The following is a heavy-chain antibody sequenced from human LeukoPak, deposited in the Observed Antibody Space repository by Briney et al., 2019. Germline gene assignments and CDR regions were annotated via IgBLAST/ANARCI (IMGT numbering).Heavy chain of an antibody. D-gene: IGHD3-22*01. J-gene: IGHJ4*02. CDR1: GFTFSSYW. CDR3: ARDGQYYYDSSGYYDPSSY. V-gene: IGHV3-7*01. Sequence: GGSLRLSCAASGFTFSSYWMSWVRQAPGKGLEWVANIKQDGSGKSYVDSVEGRFTISRDNAKNSLYLQMNSLRAEDTAVYYCARDGQYYYDSSGYYDPSSYWGQGTLVTVSS. CDR2: IKQDGSGK.